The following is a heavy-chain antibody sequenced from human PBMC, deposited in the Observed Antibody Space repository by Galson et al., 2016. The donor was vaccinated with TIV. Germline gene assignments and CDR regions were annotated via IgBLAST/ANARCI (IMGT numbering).Heavy chain of an antibody. Sequence: SVKVSCKASGGTLSNDPITWVRQAPGQGLEWMGGIIPMAGISDNSKKFQGRVSITADVSTNTVYMELSSLRSEDTAVFYCARLTPWGGDCYYFARGGQGTLVTVSS. CDR3: ARLTPWGGDCYYFAR. J-gene: IGHJ4*02. CDR1: GGTLSNDP. CDR2: IIPMAGIS. V-gene: IGHV1-69*10. D-gene: IGHD2-21*02.